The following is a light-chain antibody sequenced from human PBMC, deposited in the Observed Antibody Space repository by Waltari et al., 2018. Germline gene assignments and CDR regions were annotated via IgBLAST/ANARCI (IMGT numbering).Light chain of an antibody. CDR1: QSVLNSSNNKNY. V-gene: IGKV4-1*01. J-gene: IGKJ1*01. Sequence: IVMTQSPDSLSVSLGERATINCKSSQSVLNSSNNKNYLAWYQQKPGQPPKLLIYWASTRASGVPDRFSGSGSETDFTLTISGLQAEDVALYSCHQYYSILRLTFGQGTAVEI. CDR2: WAS. CDR3: HQYYSILRLT.